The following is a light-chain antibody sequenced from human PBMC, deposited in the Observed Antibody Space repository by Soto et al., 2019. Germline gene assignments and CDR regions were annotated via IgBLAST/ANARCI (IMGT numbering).Light chain of an antibody. V-gene: IGKV1-39*01. Sequence: DIQMTQSPSSLSASVGDRVTITCRASQSISSYLNWYQQKPGKAPKLLIYAASSLQSGVPSRFSGSGSGTDFTLTISSLHPEDFATYYCQQRYSTPPIAFGQGTRLEIK. CDR3: QQRYSTPPIA. CDR2: AAS. J-gene: IGKJ5*01. CDR1: QSISSY.